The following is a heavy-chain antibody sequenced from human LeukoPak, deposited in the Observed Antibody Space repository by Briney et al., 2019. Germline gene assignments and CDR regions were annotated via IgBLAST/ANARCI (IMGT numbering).Heavy chain of an antibody. CDR2: TYYRSKWYN. CDR3: ARGTADEDYVWFDP. J-gene: IGHJ5*02. V-gene: IGHV6-1*01. CDR1: GDSVSSNSAA. D-gene: IGHD4-17*01. Sequence: SQTLSLTCAISGDSVSSNSAAWNWIRQSPSRGLEWLGRTYYRSKWYNDYAVSVKSRITINPDISKNQFSLQLNSVTPEDTAVYYCARGTADEDYVWFDPWGQGTLVTVSS.